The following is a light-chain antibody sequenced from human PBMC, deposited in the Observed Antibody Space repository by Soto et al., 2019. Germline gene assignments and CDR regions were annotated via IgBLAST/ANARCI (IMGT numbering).Light chain of an antibody. CDR2: SDS. Sequence: SYELTQPPSVSVAPGKTARITCGGNNIGSKSVHWYQQKPGQAPVLVIYSDSDRPSGIPERFSGSNSGNTATLTISRGEAGDEADYYCQVWDSSSDLVFGGGTKLTVL. J-gene: IGLJ2*01. CDR1: NIGSKS. V-gene: IGLV3-21*04. CDR3: QVWDSSSDLV.